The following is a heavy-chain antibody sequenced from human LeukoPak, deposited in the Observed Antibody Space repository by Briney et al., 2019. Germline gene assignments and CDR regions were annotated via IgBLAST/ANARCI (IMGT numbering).Heavy chain of an antibody. CDR3: ARRVHSSSWSSYFDY. CDR1: GGSISSYC. V-gene: IGHV4-59*01. J-gene: IGHJ4*02. D-gene: IGHD6-13*01. Sequence: SETLSLTCTVSGGSISSYCWSWIRQPPGKGLEWIGYIYHSGSTKYNPSLKSRVTISVDTSKNQFSLKLSSVTATDTAVYYCARRVHSSSWSSYFDYWGQETLVTVSS. CDR2: IYHSGST.